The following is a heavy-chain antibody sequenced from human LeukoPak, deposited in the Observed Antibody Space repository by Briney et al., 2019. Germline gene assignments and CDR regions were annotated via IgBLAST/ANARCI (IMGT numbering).Heavy chain of an antibody. V-gene: IGHV3-15*01. CDR1: GFVFSTYT. Sequence: GGSLRLSCAGSGFVFSTYTMNWIRQTPGKGLEWVGRIKSKTHGGTTDYAAPVKYRFTISRDDSKTTLYLQMNSLKTEDTAVYYCTAETSFYYDSSGYYRQWGQGTLVTVSS. CDR2: IKSKTHGGTT. CDR3: TAETSFYYDSSGYYRQ. D-gene: IGHD3-22*01. J-gene: IGHJ4*02.